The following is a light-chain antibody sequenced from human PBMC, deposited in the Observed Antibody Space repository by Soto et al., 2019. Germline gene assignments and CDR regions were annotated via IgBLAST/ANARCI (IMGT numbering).Light chain of an antibody. CDR2: KAS. Sequence: DIQMTQSPSTLSGSVGDRVTITCRASQTISSWLAWYQQKPGKAPKLLIYKASTLKSGVPSRFSGSGSGTEFTLTISSLQPDDFATYYCQQYNSSFGQGTKVDIK. J-gene: IGKJ1*01. V-gene: IGKV1-5*03. CDR1: QTISSW. CDR3: QQYNSS.